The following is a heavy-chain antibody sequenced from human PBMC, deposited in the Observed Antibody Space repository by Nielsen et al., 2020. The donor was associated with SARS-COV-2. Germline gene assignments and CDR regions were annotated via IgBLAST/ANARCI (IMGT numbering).Heavy chain of an antibody. Sequence: WIRQSPSRGLEWLGWTYYRSKWFSDYAVSVKSRITINPDTSKNQFSLQLNSVTPEDTALYYCVRGKSSLTLAGFDLWGQGILVTVSS. CDR2: TYYRSKWFS. CDR3: VRGKSSLTLAGFDL. J-gene: IGHJ4*02. D-gene: IGHD3-9*01. V-gene: IGHV6-1*01.